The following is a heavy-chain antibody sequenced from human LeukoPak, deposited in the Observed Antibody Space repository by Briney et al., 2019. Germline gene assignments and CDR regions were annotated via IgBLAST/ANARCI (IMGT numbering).Heavy chain of an antibody. V-gene: IGHV3-48*01. Sequence: GGSLRLSCTASGFILSTYSLNWVRQAPGNGLEWVSYVSRSSNPIYYADSVKGRFTISRDTATNSVYLQMNNLRVEDTGVYYCARRLDYWGQGTLVTVSS. CDR3: ARRLDY. J-gene: IGHJ4*02. CDR2: VSRSSNPI. CDR1: GFILSTYS.